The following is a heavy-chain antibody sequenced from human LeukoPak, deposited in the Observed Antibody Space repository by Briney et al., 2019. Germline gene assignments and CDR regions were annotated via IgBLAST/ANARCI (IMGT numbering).Heavy chain of an antibody. CDR2: IYYTGNS. J-gene: IGHJ4*02. CDR3: SREHYSTSDY. Sequence: SETLSLTCTVSGGSISSSSHHWAWIRQPPGKGLEWIASIYYTGNSYYNPSLRRRLTISVDSSKDQFSLRLSSVTAADTAVYYCSREHYSTSDYWGQGILVTVSS. CDR1: GGSISSSSHH. D-gene: IGHD1/OR15-1a*01. V-gene: IGHV4-39*01.